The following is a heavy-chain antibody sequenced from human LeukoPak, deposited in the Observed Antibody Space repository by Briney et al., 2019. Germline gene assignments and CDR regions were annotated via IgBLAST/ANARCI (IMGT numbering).Heavy chain of an antibody. CDR2: INHSGST. V-gene: IGHV4-34*01. J-gene: IGHJ4*02. Sequence: PSEALSLTCAVSGGSFSGYYWSWIRQPPGKGLEWIGEINHSGSTNYNPSLKSRVTISVDTSKNQFSLKLSSVTAADTAVYYCARLLVFWSGPDYWGQGTLVSVSS. D-gene: IGHD3-3*01. CDR1: GGSFSGYY. CDR3: ARLLVFWSGPDY.